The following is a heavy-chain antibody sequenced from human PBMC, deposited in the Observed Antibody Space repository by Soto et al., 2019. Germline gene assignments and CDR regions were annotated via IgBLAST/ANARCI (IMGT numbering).Heavy chain of an antibody. CDR3: ARGSAFIGLDY. D-gene: IGHD1-26*01. CDR2: IGTSGSYI. CDR1: GFLFSRYS. J-gene: IGHJ4*02. V-gene: IGHV3-21*01. Sequence: PGGSLRLSCAVSGFLFSRYSMNWVRQAPGKGLEWVSSIGTSGSYIYDTDSVKGRFTISRDNTKDSLYLQMNGLRAEDTAIYYCARGSAFIGLDYWGQGTPVTVSS.